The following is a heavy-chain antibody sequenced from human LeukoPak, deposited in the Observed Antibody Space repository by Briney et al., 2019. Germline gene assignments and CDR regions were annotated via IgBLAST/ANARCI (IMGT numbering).Heavy chain of an antibody. CDR1: GINFRGYW. V-gene: IGHV3-7*01. D-gene: IGHD5-12*01. CDR2: MKQDGSEK. J-gene: IGHJ4*02. Sequence: PGGSLRLSCAVSGINFRGYWMAWVRQAPGKGLDWVANMKQDGSEKYYVDSVKGRFTISRDNAKNSLYLETNSLRVEDTAVYYCARDLGHTGYDLYDYWGQGTLVTVSS. CDR3: ARDLGHTGYDLYDY.